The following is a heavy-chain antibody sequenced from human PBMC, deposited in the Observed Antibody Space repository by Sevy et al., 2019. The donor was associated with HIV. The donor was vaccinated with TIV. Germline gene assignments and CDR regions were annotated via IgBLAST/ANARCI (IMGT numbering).Heavy chain of an antibody. CDR3: ARARPYCSGGSCYYWFDP. CDR1: GYTFTSYG. D-gene: IGHD2-15*01. Sequence: ASVKVSCKASGYTFTSYGISWVRQAPGQGLEWMGWISAYNGNTNYAQKLQGRVTMTTDTSTSTAYMELRSLRSDDTAVYYCARARPYCSGGSCYYWFDPWGQGTLVTVSS. CDR2: ISAYNGNT. J-gene: IGHJ5*02. V-gene: IGHV1-18*01.